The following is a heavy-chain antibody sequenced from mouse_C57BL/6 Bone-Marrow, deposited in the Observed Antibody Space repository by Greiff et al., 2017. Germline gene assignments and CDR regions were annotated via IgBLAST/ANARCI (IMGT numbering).Heavy chain of an antibody. CDR1: GYSFTGYY. CDR2: INPSTGGT. Sequence: VQLKESGPELVKPGASVKISCKASGYSFTGYYMNWVKQSPEKSLEWIGEINPSTGGTTYNQKFKAKATLTVDKSSSTAYMQLKSLTSEDSAVYYCASYYYGSRRLLDFDVWGTGTTVTVSS. D-gene: IGHD1-1*01. J-gene: IGHJ1*03. V-gene: IGHV1-42*01. CDR3: ASYYYGSRRLLDFDV.